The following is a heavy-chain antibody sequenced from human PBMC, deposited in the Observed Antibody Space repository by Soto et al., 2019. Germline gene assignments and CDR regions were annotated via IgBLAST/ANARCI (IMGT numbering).Heavy chain of an antibody. J-gene: IGHJ3*02. V-gene: IGHV1-8*01. Sequence: QVQLVQSGAEVKKPGASVKVSCKASGYTFTSYDINWVRQATGQGLEWMGWMNPNSGNTGYAQKFQGRVTMTRTTSISTGYVDLSSVRSEDTAVYYCSRAHGTGDAFDIWGQGTMVTVSS. CDR1: GYTFTSYD. CDR2: MNPNSGNT. D-gene: IGHD1-1*01. CDR3: SRAHGTGDAFDI.